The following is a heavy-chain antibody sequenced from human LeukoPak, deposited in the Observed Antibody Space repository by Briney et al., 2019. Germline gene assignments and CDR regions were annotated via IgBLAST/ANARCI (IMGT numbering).Heavy chain of an antibody. Sequence: PSETLSLTCTVSGGSVSSGSYYWSWIRQPPGKGLEWIGYIYYSGSTNYNPSLKSRVTISVDTSKNQFSLKLSSVTAADTAMYYCARERGYYGSGSHNDAFDIWGQGTMVTVSS. D-gene: IGHD3-10*01. CDR1: GGSVSSGSYY. CDR3: ARERGYYGSGSHNDAFDI. V-gene: IGHV4-61*01. J-gene: IGHJ3*02. CDR2: IYYSGST.